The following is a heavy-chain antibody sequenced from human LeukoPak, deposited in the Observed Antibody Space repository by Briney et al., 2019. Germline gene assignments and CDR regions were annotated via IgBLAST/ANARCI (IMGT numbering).Heavy chain of an antibody. D-gene: IGHD3-22*01. Sequence: SETLSLTCTVSGGSISSYYWSWIRQPPGKGLEWIGYIYYSGSTNYNPSLKSRVTISVDKSKNQFSLKLSSVTAADTAVYYCARVGTMIDYAFDIWGQGTMVTVSS. V-gene: IGHV4-59*12. CDR1: GGSISSYY. J-gene: IGHJ3*02. CDR2: IYYSGST. CDR3: ARVGTMIDYAFDI.